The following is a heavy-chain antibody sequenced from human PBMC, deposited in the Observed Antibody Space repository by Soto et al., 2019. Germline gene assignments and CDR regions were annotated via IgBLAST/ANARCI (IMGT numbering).Heavy chain of an antibody. J-gene: IGHJ4*02. D-gene: IGHD1-1*01. CDR3: ARHDHSAWNLFDS. CDR2: IYYTGST. V-gene: IGHV4-39*01. CDR1: GASTSSRDYY. Sequence: SETLSLTCTVPGASTSSRDYYWGWIRQPPGKGLEWIGSIYYTGSTYQNPSLKSRVTRSVDTPRTQFSLKLSSVTAADTAIYYCARHDHSAWNLFDSWGQGTLVTVSS.